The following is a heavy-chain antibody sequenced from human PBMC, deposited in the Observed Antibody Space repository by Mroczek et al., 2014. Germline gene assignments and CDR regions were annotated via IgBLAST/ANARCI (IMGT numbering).Heavy chain of an antibody. CDR3: AKELINTVTPYFDY. D-gene: IGHD4-11*01. Sequence: ESGGGVVQPGRSLRLSCAASGFTFSSYGMHWVRQAPGKGLEWVAVISYDGSNKYYADSVKGRFTISRDNSKNTLYLQMNSLRAEDTAVYYCAKELINTVTPYFDYWAREPWSPSPQ. V-gene: IGHV3-30*18. CDR1: GFTFSSYG. J-gene: IGHJ4*02. CDR2: ISYDGSNK.